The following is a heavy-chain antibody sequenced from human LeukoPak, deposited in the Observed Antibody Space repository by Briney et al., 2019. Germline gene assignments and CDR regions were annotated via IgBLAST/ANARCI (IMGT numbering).Heavy chain of an antibody. CDR1: GYTFTSYG. CDR3: ARTSDTAMVSGFDY. Sequence: ASVKVSCKASGYTFTSYGISWVRQAPGQGLEWMGWISAYNGNTNYAQKLQGRVTMTTDTSTSTAYMELRSLRSDDTAVYYCARTSDTAMVSGFDYWGQGTLVTVSS. J-gene: IGHJ4*02. D-gene: IGHD5-18*01. CDR2: ISAYNGNT. V-gene: IGHV1-18*01.